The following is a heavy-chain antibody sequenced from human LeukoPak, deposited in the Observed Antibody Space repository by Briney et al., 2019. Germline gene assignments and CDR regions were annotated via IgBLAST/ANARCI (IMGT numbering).Heavy chain of an antibody. CDR3: GKGGAPRSRSAPWWSDP. Sequence: GGSLRLSCAASGFTVSNNYMTWVRQAAGKGLEWVSVIYGDGTTHYADSVKGRFIISRDNSKNTLDLQMHSLRVEDTAVYYCGKGGAPRSRSAPWWSDPWGQGTLVTVSS. CDR1: GFTVSNNY. D-gene: IGHD6-19*01. J-gene: IGHJ5*02. V-gene: IGHV3-66*01. CDR2: IYGDGTT.